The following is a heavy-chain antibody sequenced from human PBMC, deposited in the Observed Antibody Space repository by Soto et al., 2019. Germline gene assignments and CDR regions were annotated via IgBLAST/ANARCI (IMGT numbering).Heavy chain of an antibody. Sequence: GGSLRLSCSASGFTFSSYAMHWVRQAPGKGLEYASAISSNGGSTYYADSVKGRFTISRDNSKNTLYLQMSSLRAEDTAVYYCARDGDYYDSSGYYYFDYWGQGTLVTVSS. V-gene: IGHV3-64D*06. D-gene: IGHD3-22*01. CDR1: GFTFSSYA. J-gene: IGHJ4*02. CDR2: ISSNGGST. CDR3: ARDGDYYDSSGYYYFDY.